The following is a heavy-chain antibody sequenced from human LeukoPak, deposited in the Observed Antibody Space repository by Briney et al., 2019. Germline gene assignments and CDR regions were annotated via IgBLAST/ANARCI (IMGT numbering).Heavy chain of an antibody. Sequence: GGSLRLSRAASGFTFSSYGMSWVRQAPGKGLEWISGISSSGSTIYYADSVKGRFTISRDNAKNSLYLQMNSLRAEDTAVYYCAELGITMIGGVWGKGTTVTISS. D-gene: IGHD3-10*02. V-gene: IGHV3-48*04. J-gene: IGHJ6*04. CDR3: AELGITMIGGV. CDR1: GFTFSSYG. CDR2: ISSSGSTI.